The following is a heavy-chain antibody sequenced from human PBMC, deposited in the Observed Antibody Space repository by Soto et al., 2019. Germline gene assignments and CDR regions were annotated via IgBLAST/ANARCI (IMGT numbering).Heavy chain of an antibody. CDR2: IIPIFGTP. CDR1: GGTFSSST. D-gene: IGHD2-2*02. Sequence: QVQLVQSGAEVKKPGSSVKVSCKASGGTFSSSTINWVRQAPGQGLEWMGSIIPIFGTPNYAQKLQGRVTITADKSTSTVYMELSGLRSDDTAVYYCARYKVYPYGMDVWGQGTTVTLSS. J-gene: IGHJ6*02. V-gene: IGHV1-69*06. CDR3: ARYKVYPYGMDV.